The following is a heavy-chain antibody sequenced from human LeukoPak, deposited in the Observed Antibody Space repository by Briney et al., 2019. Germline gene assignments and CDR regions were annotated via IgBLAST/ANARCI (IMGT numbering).Heavy chain of an antibody. J-gene: IGHJ5*02. CDR3: AREIAAAAGRGRGYNWFDP. D-gene: IGHD6-13*01. CDR2: IKQDGSEK. Sequence: GGSLRLSCAASGFTFSGYWMSWVRQAPGKGLEWVANIKQDGSEKYYVDSVKGRFTISRDNAKNSLYLQMNSLRAEDTAVYYCAREIAAAAGRGRGYNWFDPWGQGTLVTVSS. CDR1: GFTFSGYW. V-gene: IGHV3-7*01.